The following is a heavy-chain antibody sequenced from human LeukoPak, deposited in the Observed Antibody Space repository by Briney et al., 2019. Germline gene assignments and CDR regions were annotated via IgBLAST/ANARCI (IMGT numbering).Heavy chain of an antibody. Sequence: ASVKVSCKASGYTFTSYYMHWVRQAPGQGLEWMGWINPNSGGTNYAQKFQGRVTMTRDTSISTAYMELSRLRSDDTAVYYCARVGPGDYGGNSDFDYWGQGTLVTVSS. CDR2: INPNSGGT. D-gene: IGHD4-23*01. V-gene: IGHV1-2*02. CDR3: ARVGPGDYGGNSDFDY. CDR1: GYTFTSYY. J-gene: IGHJ4*02.